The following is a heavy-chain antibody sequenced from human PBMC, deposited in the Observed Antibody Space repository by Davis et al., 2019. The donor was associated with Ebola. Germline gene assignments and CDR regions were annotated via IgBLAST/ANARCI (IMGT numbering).Heavy chain of an antibody. J-gene: IGHJ1*01. V-gene: IGHV5-51*01. Sequence: GGSLRLSCKGSGYNFNYYWIGWVRQMPGKGLEWMGIIYPADSDTRYSPTFQGQVTISVDKSINTAYLQWRSLKASDTAMYFCAAVYGDYKENPDHWGQGTLVTVSS. CDR3: AAVYGDYKENPDH. CDR2: IYPADSDT. CDR1: GYNFNYYW. D-gene: IGHD4-17*01.